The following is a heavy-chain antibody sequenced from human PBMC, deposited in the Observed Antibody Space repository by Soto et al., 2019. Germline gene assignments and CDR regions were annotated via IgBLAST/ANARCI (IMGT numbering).Heavy chain of an antibody. CDR3: AREVGFLEWLHLSRAYDY. Sequence: EVQLVESGGGLVKPGGSLRLSCAASGFTFSSYSMNWVRQAPGKGLEWVSSISSSSSYIYYADSVKGRFTISRDNAKNSLYLQMNSLRAEDTAVYYCAREVGFLEWLHLSRAYDYWGQGTLVTVSS. CDR1: GFTFSSYS. CDR2: ISSSSSYI. D-gene: IGHD3-3*01. V-gene: IGHV3-21*01. J-gene: IGHJ4*02.